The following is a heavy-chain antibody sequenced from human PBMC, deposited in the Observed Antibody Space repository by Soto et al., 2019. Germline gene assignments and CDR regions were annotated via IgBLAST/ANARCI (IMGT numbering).Heavy chain of an antibody. V-gene: IGHV1-18*01. CDR2: ISAYNGNT. J-gene: IGHJ4*02. CDR3: ARDDYYYGSGSPFDY. CDR1: GYTFTSYG. D-gene: IGHD3-10*01. Sequence: QVQLVQSGAEVKKPGASVKVSCKASGYTFTSYGISWVRQAPGQGLEGMGWISAYNGNTNYAQKLQGRVTMTTDTSTSTAYMELRSLRSDDTAVYYCARDDYYYGSGSPFDYWGQGTLVTVSS.